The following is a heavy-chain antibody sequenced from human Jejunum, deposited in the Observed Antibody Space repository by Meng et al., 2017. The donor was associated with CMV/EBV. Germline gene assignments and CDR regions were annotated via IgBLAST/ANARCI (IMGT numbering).Heavy chain of an antibody. CDR2: INPRNGDT. CDR3: SRDGVVCSQTTCRGLGS. D-gene: IGHD3-3*01. CDR1: GYTFTDFY. Sequence: GYTFTDFYIHWVRQAPGQGLEWMGWINPRNGDTNYAWKFQGRVAMTRDTSISTAYMELRSLRSDDTAVYYCSRDGVVCSQTTCRGLGSWGRGTLVTSPQ. V-gene: IGHV1-2*02. J-gene: IGHJ4*02.